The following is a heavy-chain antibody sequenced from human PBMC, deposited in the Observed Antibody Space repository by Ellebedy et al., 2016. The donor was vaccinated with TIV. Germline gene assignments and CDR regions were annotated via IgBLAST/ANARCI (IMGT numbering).Heavy chain of an antibody. CDR1: GYTFTGYY. CDR3: ASRPHYGDSGP. V-gene: IGHV1-2*02. D-gene: IGHD4-17*01. J-gene: IGHJ5*02. Sequence: AASVKVSCKASGYTFTGYYMPCVRHPPGHGLEWMGWIKPNSGGANYAQKFQGRVTMTRDTSISTAYMELSRLRSDDTAVYYCASRPHYGDSGPWGQGTLVTGSS. CDR2: IKPNSGGA.